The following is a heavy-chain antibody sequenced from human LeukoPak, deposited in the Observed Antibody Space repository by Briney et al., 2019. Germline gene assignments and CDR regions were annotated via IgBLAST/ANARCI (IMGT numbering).Heavy chain of an antibody. CDR3: AKMGKTENHYGSGRFSYYYYMDV. Sequence: PGGSLRLSCAASGFTFSSYGMSWVRQAPGKGLEWVAFIRSDGINKYYADSVKGRFTISRDNSKNTLFLQMNSLRAEDTAVYYCAKMGKTENHYGSGRFSYYYYMDVWGKGTTVTISS. CDR1: GFTFSSYG. V-gene: IGHV3-30*02. CDR2: IRSDGINK. D-gene: IGHD3-10*01. J-gene: IGHJ6*03.